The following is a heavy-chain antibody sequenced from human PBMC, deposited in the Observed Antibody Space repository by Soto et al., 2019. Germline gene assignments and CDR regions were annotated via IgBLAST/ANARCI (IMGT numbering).Heavy chain of an antibody. V-gene: IGHV3-30*18. J-gene: IGHJ4*02. D-gene: IGHD2-8*01. CDR2: ISYDGSNK. CDR3: AQDHDCTSGVCSFDY. Sequence: QVQLVESGGGVVQPGRSLRLSCAASGFTFSSYGMHWVRQAPGKGLAWVAVISYDGSNKHYADCVKGRFTIARDNSKNALDLQMNRLRAEDTAVYYCAQDHDCTSGVCSFDYWGRGSLVTVCS. CDR1: GFTFSSYG.